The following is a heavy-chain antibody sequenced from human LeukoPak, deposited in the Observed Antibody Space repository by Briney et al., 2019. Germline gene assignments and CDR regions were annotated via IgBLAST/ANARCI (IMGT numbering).Heavy chain of an antibody. J-gene: IGHJ6*02. CDR3: ARDLAPLGTYFYSMDV. V-gene: IGHV4-30-4*01. Sequence: PSETLSLTCTVSGGSISSGDYYWSWIRQPPGKGLEWIGYIYYSGGTYYNPSLKSRVTISVGTSKNQFSLKLSSVTAADTAVYYCARDLAPLGTYFYSMDVWGPGTTVTVSS. CDR2: IYYSGGT. CDR1: GGSISSGDYY. D-gene: IGHD7-27*01.